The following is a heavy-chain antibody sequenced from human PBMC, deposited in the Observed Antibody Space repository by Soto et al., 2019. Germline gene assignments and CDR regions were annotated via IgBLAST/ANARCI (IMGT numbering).Heavy chain of an antibody. J-gene: IGHJ4*02. V-gene: IGHV4-59*01. CDR2: IYYSGST. CDR3: ARVRDSLGLRFLEWLFVDY. D-gene: IGHD3-3*01. Sequence: SETLSLTCTVSGGSISSYYWSWIRQPPGKGLEWIGYIYYSGSTNYNPSLKSRVTISVDTSKNQFSLKLSSVTAADTAVYYCARVRDSLGLRFLEWLFVDYWGQGTLVTVS. CDR1: GGSISSYY.